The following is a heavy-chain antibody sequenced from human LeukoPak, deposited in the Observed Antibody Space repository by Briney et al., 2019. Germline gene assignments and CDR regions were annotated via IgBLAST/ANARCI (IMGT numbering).Heavy chain of an antibody. CDR1: SGSIRSGDFS. CDR3: ARVSGRYYYGLDV. J-gene: IGHJ6*02. CDR2: IYYSGNT. V-gene: IGHV4-30-4*01. D-gene: IGHD6-25*01. Sequence: SETLSLTCKVSSGSIRSGDFSWSWIRQPPGTGLEWIGHIYYSGNTDYNPSLKSRPSISLDTSKNQFSLTLRSLTAEDTAVYYCARVSGRYYYGLDVWGQGTTVTVSS.